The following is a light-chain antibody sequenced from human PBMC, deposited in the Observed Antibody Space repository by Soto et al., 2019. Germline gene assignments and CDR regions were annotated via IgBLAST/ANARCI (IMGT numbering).Light chain of an antibody. CDR3: QQCGGSPLFS. J-gene: IGKJ3*01. Sequence: EIVLTQSPATLSLSPGERATLSCTASQSVTSSCLAWYQRKPGQAPRLLIHTTFTRATDIPDRFSGSGSGTDFTLTISRLQPEDFAVYYCQQCGGSPLFSFGPGTRVDI. CDR1: QSVTSSC. V-gene: IGKV3-20*01. CDR2: TTF.